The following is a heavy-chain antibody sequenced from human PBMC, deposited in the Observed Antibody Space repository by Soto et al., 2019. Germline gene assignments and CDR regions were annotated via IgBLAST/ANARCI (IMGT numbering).Heavy chain of an antibody. J-gene: IGHJ4*01. Sequence: SETLSLTCTVSNYSIGSAHYWGWIRQSPGKGPEWIASIYHGGNTFYNPSLKSRIIISMDTSKNQMSLKLRSVTAADTAVYFCARALIMVVAGSTFDVWGRGTLVTVSS. CDR1: NYSIGSAHY. V-gene: IGHV4-38-2*02. CDR2: IYHGGNT. D-gene: IGHD2-21*02. CDR3: ARALIMVVAGSTFDV.